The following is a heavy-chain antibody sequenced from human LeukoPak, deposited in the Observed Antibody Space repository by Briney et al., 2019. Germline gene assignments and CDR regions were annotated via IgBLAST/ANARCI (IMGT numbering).Heavy chain of an antibody. CDR2: MYYTGST. Sequence: SETLSLTCTVSGGSVSSSNYYWGWIRQPPGKGLEWIGNMYYTGSTYHNPFLKSRVTISIDTSKNQFSLKLSSVTATDTAVYYCATLHYDSSGYFDAFDIWGQGIMVTVSS. V-gene: IGHV4-39*01. CDR3: ATLHYDSSGYFDAFDI. D-gene: IGHD3-22*01. J-gene: IGHJ3*02. CDR1: GGSVSSSNYY.